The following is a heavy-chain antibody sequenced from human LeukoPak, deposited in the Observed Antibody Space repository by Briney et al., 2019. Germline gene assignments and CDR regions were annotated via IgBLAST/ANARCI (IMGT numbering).Heavy chain of an antibody. CDR3: ARHNGSYRYYYYYMDV. CDR2: VYYSGST. J-gene: IGHJ6*03. D-gene: IGHD3-16*02. V-gene: IGHV4-59*04. CDR1: GGSISSYY. Sequence: SETLSLTCSVSGGSISSYYWSWIRQPPGRGLEWIGSVYYSGSTYYNPSLKSRVTISVDTSKNQFSLKLSSVTAADTAVYYCARHNGSYRYYYYYMDVWGKGTTVTISS.